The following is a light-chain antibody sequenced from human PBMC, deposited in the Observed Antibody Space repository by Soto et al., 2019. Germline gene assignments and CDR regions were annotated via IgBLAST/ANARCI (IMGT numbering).Light chain of an antibody. Sequence: QSALTQPASVSGSPGQSITISCTGTSSDVGGYNYVSWYQQHPGKAPKLIIYDVSNRPSGVSNRFSGSKSGNTASLTISGLQADDEADYYCCSYTTTSTPPYVFGIGTQLTVL. V-gene: IGLV2-14*01. J-gene: IGLJ7*01. CDR3: CSYTTTSTPPYV. CDR2: DVS. CDR1: SSDVGGYNY.